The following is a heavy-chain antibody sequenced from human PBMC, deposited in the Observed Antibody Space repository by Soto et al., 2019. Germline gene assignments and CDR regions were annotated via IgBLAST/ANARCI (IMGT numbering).Heavy chain of an antibody. CDR2: IYHSGST. CDR1: SGSISSSNW. Sequence: SETLSLTCAVSSGSISSSNWWSWVRQPPGKGLEWIGEIYHSGSTNYNPSLKSRVTISVDKSKNQFSLKLSSVTAADTAVYYCARYSSSAYYFDYWGQGTLVTVPQ. CDR3: ARYSSSAYYFDY. D-gene: IGHD6-6*01. V-gene: IGHV4-4*02. J-gene: IGHJ4*02.